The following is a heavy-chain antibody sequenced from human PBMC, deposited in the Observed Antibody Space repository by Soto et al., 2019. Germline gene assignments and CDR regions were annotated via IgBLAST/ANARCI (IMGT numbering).Heavy chain of an antibody. CDR3: ASLSAGYYYDSSGYYFDY. D-gene: IGHD3-22*01. CDR2: IYYSGIA. Sequence: SVTLSLTCTVSGGSISSGVYYWIWIRQHPGKVLDWIGYIYYSGIAYYNPSLESRVTISVDTSKSQFSLKLSSVTAADTAVYYCASLSAGYYYDSSGYYFDYWGQGTLVTVSS. CDR1: GGSISSGVYY. J-gene: IGHJ4*02. V-gene: IGHV4-31*03.